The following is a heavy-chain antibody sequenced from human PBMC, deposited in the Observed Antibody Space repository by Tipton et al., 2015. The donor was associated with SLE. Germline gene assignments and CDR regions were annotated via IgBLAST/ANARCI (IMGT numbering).Heavy chain of an antibody. CDR2: IYSSGST. CDR3: ARESSYGAFDI. Sequence: TLSLTCAVYGGSFSGYYWSWIRQPPGKGLEWIGYIYSSGSTNYNPSLKSRVTISVDTSKNQFSLKLNSVTAADTALYYCARESSYGAFDIWGQGTMVTVSS. CDR1: GGSFSGYY. J-gene: IGHJ3*02. V-gene: IGHV4-59*01. D-gene: IGHD5-18*01.